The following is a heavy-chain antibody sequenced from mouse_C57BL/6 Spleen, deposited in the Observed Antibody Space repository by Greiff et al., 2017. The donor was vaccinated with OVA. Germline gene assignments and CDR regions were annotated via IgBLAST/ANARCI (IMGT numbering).Heavy chain of an antibody. CDR1: GFNIKNTY. Sequence: VQLQQSVAELVRPGASVKLSCTASGFNIKNTYMHWVKQRPEQGLEWIGRIDPANGNTKYAPKFQGKATITADTSSNTAYLQLSRLTSKDTAIYYCARWGFTTVVAHWYFDVWGTGTTVTVAS. V-gene: IGHV14-3*01. J-gene: IGHJ1*03. D-gene: IGHD1-1*01. CDR2: IDPANGNT. CDR3: ARWGFTTVVAHWYFDV.